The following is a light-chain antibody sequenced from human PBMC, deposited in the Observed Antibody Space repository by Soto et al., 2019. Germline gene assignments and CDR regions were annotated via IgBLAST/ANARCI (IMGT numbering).Light chain of an antibody. CDR2: GAS. Sequence: EIVLTQSPGTLSLSPGERATLSCRASQSVSSSYLAWYQQKPGQAPRLIIFGASSRATGIPDRFGGSGAWTDVTLTISRLEPEVFAVYYCQQYGISPQTFGQGTKVEIK. CDR1: QSVSSSY. V-gene: IGKV3-20*01. CDR3: QQYGISPQT. J-gene: IGKJ1*01.